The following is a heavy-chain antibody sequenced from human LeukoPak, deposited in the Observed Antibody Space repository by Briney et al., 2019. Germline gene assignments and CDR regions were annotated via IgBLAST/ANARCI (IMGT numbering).Heavy chain of an antibody. CDR3: AKDRNYYDSSGYLNY. D-gene: IGHD3-22*01. Sequence: TGGSLRLSRAASGFTFSSYGMHWVRQAPGKGLEWVAVISYDGSNKYYADSVKGRFTISRDNSKNTLYLQMNSLRAEDTAVYYCAKDRNYYDSSGYLNYWGQGTLVTVSS. J-gene: IGHJ4*02. V-gene: IGHV3-30*18. CDR1: GFTFSSYG. CDR2: ISYDGSNK.